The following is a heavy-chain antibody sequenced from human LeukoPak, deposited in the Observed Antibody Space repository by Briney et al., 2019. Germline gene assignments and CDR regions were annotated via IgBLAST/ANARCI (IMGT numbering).Heavy chain of an antibody. CDR2: IRYDGTNK. J-gene: IGHJ6*02. CDR3: AGFPGYSYGDLSYYGLRV. CDR1: GFTFSSYS. Sequence: QSGGSLRLSCAASGFTFSSYSMNWVRQAPGKGLEWVAFIRYDGTNKYYADSVKGRFTISRDNAGKSLFLQMNSLRVEDTAVYFCAGFPGYSYGDLSYYGLRVWGQGTTVTVSS. V-gene: IGHV3-30*02. D-gene: IGHD5-18*01.